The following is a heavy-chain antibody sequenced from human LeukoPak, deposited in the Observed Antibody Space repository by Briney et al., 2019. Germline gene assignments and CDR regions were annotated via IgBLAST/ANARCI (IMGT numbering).Heavy chain of an antibody. CDR2: INPNSGGT. CDR1: GYTFTGYY. Sequence: ASVKVSCTASGYTFTGYYMHWVRQAPGQGLEWMGWINPNSGGTNYAQKFQGRVTMTRDTSISTAYMELSRLRSDDTAVYYCARVRITFGGVIVKIFDYWGQGTLVTVSS. CDR3: ARVRITFGGVIVKIFDY. V-gene: IGHV1-2*02. D-gene: IGHD3-16*02. J-gene: IGHJ4*02.